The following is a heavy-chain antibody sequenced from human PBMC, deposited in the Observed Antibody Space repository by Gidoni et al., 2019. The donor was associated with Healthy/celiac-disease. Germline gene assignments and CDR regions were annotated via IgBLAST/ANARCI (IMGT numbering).Heavy chain of an antibody. V-gene: IGHV3-21*01. CDR2: ISRSSSYI. J-gene: IGHJ4*02. CDR1: GFTFSSYS. CDR3: ARANGEVVGATAAGFDY. D-gene: IGHD1-26*01. Sequence: EVQLVESGGGLVKPGGSLRLSCAASGFTFSSYSMDWVRQAPGKGLEWVSSISRSSSYIYYADSVKGRFTISRDNAKNSLYLQMNSLRAEDTAVYYCARANGEVVGATAAGFDYWGQGTLVTVSS.